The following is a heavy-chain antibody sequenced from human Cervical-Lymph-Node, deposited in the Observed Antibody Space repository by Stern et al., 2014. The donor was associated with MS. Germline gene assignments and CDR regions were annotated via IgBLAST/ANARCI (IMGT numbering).Heavy chain of an antibody. Sequence: VQLVESGADVKKPGSSVRVSCKTSGGISWLRQAPGQGLEWRGGIITFVGTANYAQTFQGRLTITADKSTTTTYMELSSLRSDDTAVYYCARGAGDNWFDPWGQGTLVSVSS. CDR2: IITFVGTA. V-gene: IGHV1-69*06. CDR1: GG. J-gene: IGHJ5*02. D-gene: IGHD3-10*01. CDR3: ARGAGDNWFDP.